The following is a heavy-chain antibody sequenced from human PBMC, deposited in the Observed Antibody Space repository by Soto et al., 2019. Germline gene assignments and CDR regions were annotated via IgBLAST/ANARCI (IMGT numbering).Heavy chain of an antibody. Sequence: GSLRRSCAASGSAFSNYEMNWVRQAPGKGLEWVSYISLSGSTIYYADSVKGRFTISRDDAKNSLYLQMDSLRADDTAVYYCARESFSASPNFFDYWGQGTLVTVSS. CDR1: GSAFSNYE. CDR3: ARESFSASPNFFDY. D-gene: IGHD3-3*02. V-gene: IGHV3-48*03. CDR2: ISLSGSTI. J-gene: IGHJ4*02.